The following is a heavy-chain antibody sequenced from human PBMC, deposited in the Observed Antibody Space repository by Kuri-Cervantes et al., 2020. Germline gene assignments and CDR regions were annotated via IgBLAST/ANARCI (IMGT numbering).Heavy chain of an antibody. V-gene: IGHV4-34*01. CDR2: INHSGST. Sequence: SETLSLTCAVYGRSFNTYYWSWIRQSPGRGLEWIGEINHSGSTNYNPSLKSRVTISVDTSKKQFSLKLTSVTAADTAEYYCARHAVAVTIVDDWGQGTLVTVSS. D-gene: IGHD6-19*01. CDR1: GRSFNTYY. J-gene: IGHJ4*02. CDR3: ARHAVAVTIVDD.